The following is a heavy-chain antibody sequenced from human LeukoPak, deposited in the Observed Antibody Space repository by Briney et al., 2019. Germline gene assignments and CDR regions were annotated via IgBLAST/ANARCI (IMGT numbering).Heavy chain of an antibody. Sequence: SVKVSCKASGGTFSSYAISWGRQAPGQGLEWMGGIIPIFGTANCAQKFQGRVTITADKSTSTAYMELSSLRSEDTAVYYCARDPGNAFDIWGQGTMVTVSS. CDR2: IIPIFGTA. CDR1: GGTFSSYA. J-gene: IGHJ3*02. V-gene: IGHV1-69*06. CDR3: ARDPGNAFDI. D-gene: IGHD1-14*01.